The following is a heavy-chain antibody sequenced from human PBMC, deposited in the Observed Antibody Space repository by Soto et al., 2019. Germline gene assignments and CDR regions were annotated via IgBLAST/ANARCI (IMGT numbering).Heavy chain of an antibody. V-gene: IGHV3-20*04. D-gene: IGHD3-22*01. J-gene: IGHJ4*02. CDR2: INWNGGST. Sequence: EVQLVESGGGVVRPGGSLRLSCAASGFTFDDYGMSWVRQAPGKGLEWVSSINWNGGSTGYADSVKGRFTISRDNAKNSLYLQMTSLRAEVTALYYCARDRAGYYYVDYWGQGTLVTVSS. CDR1: GFTFDDYG. CDR3: ARDRAGYYYVDY.